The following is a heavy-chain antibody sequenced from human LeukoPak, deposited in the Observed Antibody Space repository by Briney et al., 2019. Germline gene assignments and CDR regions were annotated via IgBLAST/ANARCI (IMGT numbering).Heavy chain of an antibody. CDR2: IIPILGTA. Sequence: ASVKVSCKASGGTFSRYAISWVRLAPGQGLEWMGGIIPILGTANYAQKFQGRVTITADESTSTAYMELSSLRSEDTAVYYCATLSHRDAFDIWGQGTMVTVSS. J-gene: IGHJ3*02. CDR3: ATLSHRDAFDI. CDR1: GGTFSRYA. D-gene: IGHD4-23*01. V-gene: IGHV1-69*13.